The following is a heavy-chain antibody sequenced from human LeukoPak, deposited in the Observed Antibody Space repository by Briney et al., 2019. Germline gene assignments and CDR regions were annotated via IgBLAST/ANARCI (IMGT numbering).Heavy chain of an antibody. CDR3: AKDRSGYYYCGYDY. CDR2: ISGSGGST. V-gene: IGHV3-23*01. D-gene: IGHD3-22*01. Sequence: GGSLRLSCAASGFTFSSYAMSWVRQAPGKGLEWVSAISGSGGSTYYADSVKGRFTISRDNSKDTLYLQMKSLRAEDTAVYYCAKDRSGYYYCGYDYWGQGTLVTVSS. CDR1: GFTFSSYA. J-gene: IGHJ4*02.